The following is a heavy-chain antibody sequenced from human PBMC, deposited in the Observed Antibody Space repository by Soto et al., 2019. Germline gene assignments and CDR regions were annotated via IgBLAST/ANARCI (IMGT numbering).Heavy chain of an antibody. Sequence: SETHSHTSTFSGCNIIHYYWSWIRQPTGKGLEWIGYIYYSGSTNYNPSLKSRVTISLDTSKNQFSLIVSSVTAADTAVYYCAREAGYYDRSGYNWFDPWGQGIQVTVSS. D-gene: IGHD3-22*01. V-gene: IGHV4-59*01. CDR1: GCNIIHYY. CDR3: AREAGYYDRSGYNWFDP. J-gene: IGHJ5*02. CDR2: IYYSGST.